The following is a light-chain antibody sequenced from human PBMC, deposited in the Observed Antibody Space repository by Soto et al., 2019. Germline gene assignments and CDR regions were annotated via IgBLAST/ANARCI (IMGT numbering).Light chain of an antibody. V-gene: IGKV1-5*01. CDR3: QQYYNYPRT. Sequence: IQMTQSPFTVSASAAAIATITCRASQSIRTWLAWYQHKPGKAPKFLIYDASTVESGVPSRFSGSGSGTEFTLTISDLQPDDFATYYCQQYYNYPRTFGQGTKVDIK. CDR2: DAS. CDR1: QSIRTW. J-gene: IGKJ1*01.